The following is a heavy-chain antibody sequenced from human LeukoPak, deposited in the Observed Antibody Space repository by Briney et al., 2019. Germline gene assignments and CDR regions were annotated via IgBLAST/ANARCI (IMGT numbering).Heavy chain of an antibody. CDR3: AKDMSYWNSRDY. D-gene: IGHD1/OR15-1a*01. V-gene: IGHV3-23*01. J-gene: IGHJ4*02. CDR1: GFTFSSYG. Sequence: GGSLRLSCTASGFTFSSYGMHWVRQAPGKGLEWVSAISGSGGSTYYADSVKGRFTISRDNSKNTLYLQMNSLRAEDTAVYYCAKDMSYWNSRDYWGQGTLVTVSS. CDR2: ISGSGGST.